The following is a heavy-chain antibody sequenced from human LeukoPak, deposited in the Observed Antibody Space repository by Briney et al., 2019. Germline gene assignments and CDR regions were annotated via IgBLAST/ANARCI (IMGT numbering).Heavy chain of an antibody. CDR2: ISWNSGSI. J-gene: IGHJ4*02. CDR3: AKAGHYYYDSSPK. D-gene: IGHD3-22*01. V-gene: IGHV3-9*01. Sequence: GGSLRLSCAASGFTFSSYWMHWVRQAPGKGLVWVSGISWNSGSIGYADSVKGRFTISRDNAKNSLYLQMNSLRAEDTALYYCAKAGHYYYDSSPKWGQGTLVTVSS. CDR1: GFTFSSYW.